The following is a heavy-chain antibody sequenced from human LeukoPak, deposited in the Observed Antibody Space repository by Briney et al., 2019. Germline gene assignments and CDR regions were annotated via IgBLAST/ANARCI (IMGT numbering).Heavy chain of an antibody. V-gene: IGHV1-2*02. Sequence: ASVKVSCKASGYTFTGYYMHWVRQAPGQGLEWMGWINPNSGGTNYAQKFQGRVTMTRDTSISTAYMELSRLRSDDTAVYYCARDSPSSTSWHFDYWGQGTLVTLSS. CDR1: GYTFTGYY. D-gene: IGHD2-2*01. CDR2: INPNSGGT. CDR3: ARDSPSSTSWHFDY. J-gene: IGHJ4*02.